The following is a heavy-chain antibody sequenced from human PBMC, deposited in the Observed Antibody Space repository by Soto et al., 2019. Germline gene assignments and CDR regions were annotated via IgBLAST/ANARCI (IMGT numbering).Heavy chain of an antibody. CDR3: ANRRGRILWVGELLTEADNDAFDI. D-gene: IGHD3-10*01. J-gene: IGHJ3*02. CDR2: IYWDDDK. Sequence: QITLKESGPTLVKPTQTLTLTCTFSGFSLSTSGVGVGWIRQPPGKALEWLALIYWDDDKRYSPSLKSRITIAKDTSKNHWVHTMTNMDPVYTATYYCANRRGRILWVGELLTEADNDAFDIWGQGTMVTDSS. CDR1: GFSLSTSGVG. V-gene: IGHV2-5*02.